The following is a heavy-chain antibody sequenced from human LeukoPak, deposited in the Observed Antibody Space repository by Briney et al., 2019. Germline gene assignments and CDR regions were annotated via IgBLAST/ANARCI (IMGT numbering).Heavy chain of an antibody. Sequence: PGGSLRLSCAASGFTFSSCWMHWVRQAPGKGLEWVSAISGSGGSTYYADSVKGRFTISRDNSKNTLYLQMNSLRAEDTAVYYCAKDKGDILTGYYYYYGMDVWGQGTTVTVSS. J-gene: IGHJ6*02. D-gene: IGHD3-9*01. CDR2: ISGSGGST. CDR1: GFTFSSCW. CDR3: AKDKGDILTGYYYYYGMDV. V-gene: IGHV3-23*01.